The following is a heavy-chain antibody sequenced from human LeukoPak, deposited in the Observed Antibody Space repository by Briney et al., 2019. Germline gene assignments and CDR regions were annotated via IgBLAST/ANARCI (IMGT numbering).Heavy chain of an antibody. CDR1: DGSFSGYY. J-gene: IGHJ5*02. CDR3: ARMKTQTYYYDSSGYINWFDP. D-gene: IGHD3-22*01. V-gene: IGHV4-34*01. Sequence: SETLSLTCAVYDGSFSGYYWSWIRQPPGKGLEWIGEINHSGSTNYNPSLKSRVTISVDTSKNQFSLKLSSVTAADTAVYYCARMKTQTYYYDSSGYINWFDPWGQGTLVTVSS. CDR2: INHSGST.